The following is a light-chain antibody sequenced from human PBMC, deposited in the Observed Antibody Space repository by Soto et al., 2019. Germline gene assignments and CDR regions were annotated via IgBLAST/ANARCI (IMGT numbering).Light chain of an antibody. J-gene: IGKJ1*01. CDR1: QGISTY. V-gene: IGKV1-39*01. CDR3: QQSNSITWT. CDR2: AAS. Sequence: DIQVTQSPPSLSASVGDRVTITCRASQGISTYLNWYQQKPGKAPKVLIYAASSLQSGVPSRFSGSGSETDFTLTISSLQPEDFATYSCQQSNSITWTFGQGTKVEIK.